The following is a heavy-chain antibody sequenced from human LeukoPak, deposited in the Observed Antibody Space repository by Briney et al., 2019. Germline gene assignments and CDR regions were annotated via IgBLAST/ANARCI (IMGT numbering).Heavy chain of an antibody. CDR1: GGTFSSYA. CDR2: IIPIFGTA. Sequence: GSSVKVSCKASGGTFSSYAISWVRQAPGQGLEWMGGIIPIFGTANYAQKFQARVTITADESTSTAYMELSSLRSEDTAVYYCARASGGGSYLARFYYYGMDVWGQGTTVTVSS. D-gene: IGHD1-26*01. CDR3: ARASGGGSYLARFYYYGMDV. J-gene: IGHJ6*02. V-gene: IGHV1-69*01.